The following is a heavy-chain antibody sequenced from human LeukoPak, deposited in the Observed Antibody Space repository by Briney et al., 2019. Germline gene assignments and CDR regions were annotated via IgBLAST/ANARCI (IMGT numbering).Heavy chain of an antibody. J-gene: IGHJ4*02. CDR2: ISSSGSAI. V-gene: IGHV3-48*03. CDR1: GFTFSNYE. CDR3: ARASGYGYYYDSSGYYYFDY. D-gene: IGHD3-22*01. Sequence: GGSLRLSCAASGFTFSNYEMNWVRQAPGKGLEWISYISSSGSAIYYADSVKGRFTISRDNAKNSLYLQMNSLRAEDTAVYYCARASGYGYYYDSSGYYYFDYWGQGTLVTVSS.